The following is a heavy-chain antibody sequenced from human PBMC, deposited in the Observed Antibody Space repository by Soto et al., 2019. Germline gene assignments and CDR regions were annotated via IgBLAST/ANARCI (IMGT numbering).Heavy chain of an antibody. CDR3: ARGNWGYYYYYGMDV. CDR1: GGSFSGYY. J-gene: IGHJ6*02. Sequence: SETLSLTCAVYGGSFSGYYWSWIHQPPGKGLEWIGEINHSGSTNYNPSLKSRVTISVDTSKNQFSLKLSSVTAADTAVYYCARGNWGYYYYYGMDVWGQGTTVTVSS. V-gene: IGHV4-34*01. D-gene: IGHD7-27*01. CDR2: INHSGST.